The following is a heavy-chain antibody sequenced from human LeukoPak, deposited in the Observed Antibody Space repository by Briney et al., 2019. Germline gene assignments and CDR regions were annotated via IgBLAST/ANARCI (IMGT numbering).Heavy chain of an antibody. CDR1: GFSFSTYG. CDR3: ARDGGYYWNGEDY. D-gene: IGHD1-1*01. CDR2: IHRSSRTN. Sequence: PGESLRLSCSAPGFSFSTYGRNWVRQAPGKGLEWVSYIHRSSRTNYYAAPVNRRFTTSSDHAKNSRYLQMNSLRDEDTVVYYCARDGGYYWNGEDYWGQGTLVTVSS. V-gene: IGHV3-48*02. J-gene: IGHJ4*02.